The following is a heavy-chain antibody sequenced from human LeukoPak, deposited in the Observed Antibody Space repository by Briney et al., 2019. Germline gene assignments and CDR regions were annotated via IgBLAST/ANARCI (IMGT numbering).Heavy chain of an antibody. V-gene: IGHV4-59*06. J-gene: IGHJ4*02. D-gene: IGHD1-26*01. CDR1: GDSISSDC. CDR3: VRDSGSYYFDY. Sequence: PSETLSLTCTVSGDSISSDCWSWIRQHPGKGLEWIGHISYSGSTYYNPSLKSRVTISVDTSKNQFSLKLSSVTAADTAVYYCVRDSGSYYFDYWGQGTLVTVSS. CDR2: ISYSGST.